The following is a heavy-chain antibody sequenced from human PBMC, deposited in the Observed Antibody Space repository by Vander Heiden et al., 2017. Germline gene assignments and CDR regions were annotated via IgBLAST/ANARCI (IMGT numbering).Heavy chain of an antibody. V-gene: IGHV3-74*01. CDR2: IKGDGSP. J-gene: IGHJ6*02. CDR3: ARDKYYGMDL. CDR1: GFSFPGDW. Sequence: EVQLVESGGGLVQPGGSLRLSCEASGFSFPGDWVHWVRQAPGKGLVWVSCIKGDGSPFYADSVKGRFTTSRDNAKNTVYLQMNSLRDEDTALYYCARDKYYGMDLWGQGTTVTVSS.